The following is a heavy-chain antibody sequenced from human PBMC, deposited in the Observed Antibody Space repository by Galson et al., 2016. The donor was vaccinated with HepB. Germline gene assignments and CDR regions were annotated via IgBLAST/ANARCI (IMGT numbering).Heavy chain of an antibody. V-gene: IGHV4-59*01. J-gene: IGHJ4*02. Sequence: SETLSLTCSVSGVSISGYYWAWIRQSPGTGLEWLGYIFYDGDNIYNPSLASRISISRDASTNQFSLKLTSVTAADTAVYYCAGYYRGGLYFDSWGQGARVTVSS. CDR1: GVSISGYY. D-gene: IGHD3-10*01. CDR2: IFYDGDN. CDR3: AGYYRGGLYFDS.